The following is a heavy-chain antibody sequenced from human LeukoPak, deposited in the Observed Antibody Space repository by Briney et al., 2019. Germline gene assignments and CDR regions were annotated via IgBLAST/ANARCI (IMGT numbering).Heavy chain of an antibody. CDR1: GYTFTSYD. V-gene: IGHV1-8*01. D-gene: IGHD2-15*01. J-gene: IGHJ4*02. CDR3: AREGYCSGGSCYYSYFDY. CDR2: MNPNSGNT. Sequence: ASVKVSCKASGYTFTSYDINWVRQATGQGLEWMGWMNPNSGNTGYAQKFQGRVTMTRNTSISTAYMELSSLRSEDKAVYYCAREGYCSGGSCYYSYFDYWGQGTLVTVSS.